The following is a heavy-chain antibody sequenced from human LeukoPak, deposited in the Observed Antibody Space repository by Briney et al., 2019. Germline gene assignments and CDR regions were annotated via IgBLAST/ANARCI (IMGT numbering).Heavy chain of an antibody. D-gene: IGHD6-19*01. V-gene: IGHV3-21*04. J-gene: IGHJ4*02. CDR1: GFTFSSYS. CDR3: AKLQWLAY. Sequence: GGSLRLSCAASGFTFSSYSMNWVRQAPGKGLEWVSSISSSSSNIYYADSVKGRFTISRDNSKNTLYLQMNSLRAEDTAVYYCAKLQWLAYWGQGTLVTVSS. CDR2: ISSSSSNI.